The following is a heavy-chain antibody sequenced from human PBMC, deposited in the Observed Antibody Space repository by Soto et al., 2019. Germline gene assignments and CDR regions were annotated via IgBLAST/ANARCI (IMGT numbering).Heavy chain of an antibody. Sequence: GESLKISCKGSGYSFTSYWIGWVRQMPGKGLEWMGIIYPGDSDIRYSPSFQGQVTISADKSISTAYLQWSSLKASDTAMYYCARLSWDNGIPNIGPGWYFQDWGHGTLVTVSS. CDR2: IYPGDSDI. V-gene: IGHV5-51*01. CDR3: ARLSWDNGIPNIGPGWYFQD. D-gene: IGHD4-17*01. J-gene: IGHJ1*01. CDR1: GYSFTSYW.